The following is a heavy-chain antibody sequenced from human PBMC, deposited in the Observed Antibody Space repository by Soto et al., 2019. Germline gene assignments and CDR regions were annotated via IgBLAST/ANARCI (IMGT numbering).Heavy chain of an antibody. CDR1: GFTFSSYA. J-gene: IGHJ4*02. V-gene: IGHV3-23*01. D-gene: IGHD2-2*01. Sequence: GGSLRLSCAASGFTFSSYAMSWVRQAPGKGLEWVSAISGSGGSTYYADSVKGRFTISRDNSKNTLYLQMNSLRAEDTAVYYCAKRPSGRVVAPAALYFDYWGQGTLVTVSS. CDR2: ISGSGGST. CDR3: AKRPSGRVVAPAALYFDY.